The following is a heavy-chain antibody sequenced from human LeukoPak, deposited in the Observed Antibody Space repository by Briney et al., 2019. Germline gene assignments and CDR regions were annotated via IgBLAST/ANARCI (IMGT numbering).Heavy chain of an antibody. Sequence: GALRLSCAASGFTFSSYEMNWVRQAPGKGLEWVSYISSSGSSIYYADSVKGRFTISRDNAKNSLNLQMNSLRAEDTAVYYYASLRNGGDPPFDYWGQGTLVTVSS. J-gene: IGHJ4*02. D-gene: IGHD2-21*02. V-gene: IGHV3-48*03. CDR2: ISSSGSSI. CDR3: ASLRNGGDPPFDY. CDR1: GFTFSSYE.